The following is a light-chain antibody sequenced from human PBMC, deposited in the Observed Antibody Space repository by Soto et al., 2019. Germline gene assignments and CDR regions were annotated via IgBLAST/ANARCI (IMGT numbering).Light chain of an antibody. J-gene: IGKJ2*01. CDR2: GKS. CDR1: QNVGIN. CDR3: QQYNSYQYT. V-gene: IGKV3-15*01. Sequence: EIVVTQSPATLSVSPGDRATLSCRASQNVGINLAWYQQKPGQAPRLLIYGKSTRATGIPSRFSGSGSGTEFTLTISSLQPDDFATYYCQQYNSYQYTFGQGTKLEIK.